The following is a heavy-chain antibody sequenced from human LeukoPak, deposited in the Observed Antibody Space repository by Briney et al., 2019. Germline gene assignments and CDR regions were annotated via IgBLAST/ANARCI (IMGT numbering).Heavy chain of an antibody. D-gene: IGHD1-26*01. J-gene: IGHJ4*02. CDR1: GFTFNSYA. V-gene: IGHV3-23*01. Sequence: GGSLRLSCAASGFTFNSYAMSWVRQAREKGVEWVATISGSGGGTYYGVSVKRRFTISRDDSKNTLYQQMNSLRAEDTAVYYCTKDLGRYRNNYFDYWGQGTLVTVSS. CDR3: TKDLGRYRNNYFDY. CDR2: ISGSGGGT.